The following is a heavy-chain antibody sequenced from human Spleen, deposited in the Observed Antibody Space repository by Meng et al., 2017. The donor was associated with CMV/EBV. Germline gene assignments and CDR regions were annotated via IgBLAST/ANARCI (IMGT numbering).Heavy chain of an antibody. J-gene: IGHJ6*02. CDR1: GGTFSSYA. V-gene: IGHV1-69*05. CDR3: ARDYGPTGTTGGYYYYGMDV. D-gene: IGHD1-1*01. CDR2: IIPIFGTA. Sequence: SVKVSCKASGGTFSSYAISWVRQAPGQGLEWMGGIIPIFGTANYAQKFQGRVTITTDESTSTAYMELSSLRSEDTAVYYCARDYGPTGTTGGYYYYGMDVWGQGTTVTVSS.